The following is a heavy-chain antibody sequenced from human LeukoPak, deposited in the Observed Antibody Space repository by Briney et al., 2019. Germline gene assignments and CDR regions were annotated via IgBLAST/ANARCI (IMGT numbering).Heavy chain of an antibody. D-gene: IGHD2-15*01. Sequence: ASVKVSCKASGYTFTGYYMHWVRQAPGQGLEWMGRINPNSGGTNYAQKFQGRVTMTRDTSISTAYMELSRLRSDDTAVYYCARDLVGGGYCSGGSCYPTYNWFDPWGQGTQVTVSS. CDR2: INPNSGGT. V-gene: IGHV1-2*06. J-gene: IGHJ5*02. CDR1: GYTFTGYY. CDR3: ARDLVGGGYCSGGSCYPTYNWFDP.